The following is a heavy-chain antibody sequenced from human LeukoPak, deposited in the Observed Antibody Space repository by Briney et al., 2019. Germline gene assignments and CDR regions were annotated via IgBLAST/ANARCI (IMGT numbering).Heavy chain of an antibody. V-gene: IGHV1-2*02. CDR1: VYTFTGYY. D-gene: IGHD6-19*01. Sequence: GAAVKVSCKASVYTFTGYYMHWVRQAPGQGLEWMGWINPNSGGRNYAQKFQGRVTMTRDTSISTAYMELSRLRSDDTAVYYCARERRSSGWYPADYWGQGTLVTVSS. J-gene: IGHJ4*02. CDR3: ARERRSSGWYPADY. CDR2: INPNSGGR.